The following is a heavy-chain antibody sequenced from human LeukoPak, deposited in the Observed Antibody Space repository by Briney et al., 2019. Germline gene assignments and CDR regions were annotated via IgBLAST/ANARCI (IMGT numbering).Heavy chain of an antibody. Sequence: NTDGSSTSYADSVKGRFTISRDNAKNTLYLQMNSLRAEDTAVYYCARGLLWFGEPKPAVDYWGQGTLVTVSS. V-gene: IGHV3-74*01. CDR2: NTDGSST. D-gene: IGHD3-10*01. J-gene: IGHJ4*02. CDR3: ARGLLWFGEPKPAVDY.